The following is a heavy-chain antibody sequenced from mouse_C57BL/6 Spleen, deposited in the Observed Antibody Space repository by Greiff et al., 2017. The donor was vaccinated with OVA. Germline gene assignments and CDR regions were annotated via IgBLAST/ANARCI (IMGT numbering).Heavy chain of an antibody. V-gene: IGHV1-82*01. CDR1: GYAFSSSW. D-gene: IGHD2-1*01. CDR2: IYPGDGDT. Sequence: VQLQQSGPELVKPGASVKISCKASGYAFSSSWRNWVKQRPGKGREWIGRIYPGDGDTNYNGKFKGKATLTADKSSSTAYMQLSSLTSEDSAVYFCARSGNFFFDYWGQGTTLTVSS. CDR3: ARSGNFFFDY. J-gene: IGHJ2*01.